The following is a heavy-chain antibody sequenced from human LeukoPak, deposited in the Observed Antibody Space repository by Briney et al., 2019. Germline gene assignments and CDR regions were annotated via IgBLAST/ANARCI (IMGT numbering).Heavy chain of an antibody. D-gene: IGHD5-12*01. CDR2: INHSGST. Sequence: SETLSLTCAVYGGSFSGYYWSWIRQPPGKGLEWIGEINHSGSTNYNPSLKSRVTISVDTSKNQFSLKLSSATAADTAVYYCAREGYSGYVSDAFDIWGQGTMVTVSS. J-gene: IGHJ3*02. CDR1: GGSFSGYY. CDR3: AREGYSGYVSDAFDI. V-gene: IGHV4-34*01.